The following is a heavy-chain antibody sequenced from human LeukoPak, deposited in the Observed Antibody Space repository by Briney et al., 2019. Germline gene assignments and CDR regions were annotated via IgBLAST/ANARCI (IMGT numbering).Heavy chain of an antibody. CDR3: AKRGDYGGNSPFDY. V-gene: IGHV3-30*18. J-gene: IGHJ4*02. CDR1: GFTFSSYG. CDR2: ISYDGSNK. D-gene: IGHD4-23*01. Sequence: GGSLRLSCAASGFTFSSYGMHWVRQAPGKGLEWVAVISYDGSNKYYADSVKGRFTTSRDNSKNTLYLQMNSLRAEDTAVYYCAKRGDYGGNSPFDYWGQGTLVTVSS.